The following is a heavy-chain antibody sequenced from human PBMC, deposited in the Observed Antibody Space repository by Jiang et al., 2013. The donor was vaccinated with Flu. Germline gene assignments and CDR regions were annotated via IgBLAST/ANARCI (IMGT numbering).Heavy chain of an antibody. CDR2: VSSSGRA. Sequence: GPGLVKPSETLSLTCTVVGETISSRPYHWAWIRQPPGKGLEWIASVSSSGRAYYNSSLKSRLSVSFDASGNQLSLQLSSLTAADTAVYYCARPLDGYYASESPLAVWGHGTTVTVSS. CDR1: GETISSRPYH. CDR3: ARPLDGYYASESPLAV. J-gene: IGHJ6*02. V-gene: IGHV4-39*01. D-gene: IGHD3-3*01.